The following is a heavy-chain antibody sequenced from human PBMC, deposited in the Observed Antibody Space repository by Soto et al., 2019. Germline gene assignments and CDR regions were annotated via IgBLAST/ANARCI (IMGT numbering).Heavy chain of an antibody. CDR3: AREAVSGRTGFDY. J-gene: IGHJ4*02. V-gene: IGHV1-18*01. CDR2: VNAYNGNT. Sequence: QVQLVQSGAEVKKPGASVKASCKASGYTFTSYGISWVQQAPGQGLEWMGWVNAYNGNTNYAQKFQGRVTMTSGTSTSTAYMELRSLRSDDTAVYYCAREAVSGRTGFDYWGQGTLVTVSS. CDR1: GYTFTSYG. D-gene: IGHD6-19*01.